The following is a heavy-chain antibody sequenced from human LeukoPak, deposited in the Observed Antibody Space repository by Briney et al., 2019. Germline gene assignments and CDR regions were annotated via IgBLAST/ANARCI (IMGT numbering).Heavy chain of an antibody. CDR3: ASTTFWSGYYTYFDY. V-gene: IGHV4-38-2*02. CDR2: IYYSGST. J-gene: IGHJ4*02. Sequence: PSETLSLTCTVSGYSISGGYYWGWIRQPPGKGLEWIGSIYYSGSTYYNPSLKSRVTISVDTSKNQFSLKLSSVTAADTAVYYCASTTFWSGYYTYFDYWGQGTLVTVSS. D-gene: IGHD3-3*01. CDR1: GYSISGGYY.